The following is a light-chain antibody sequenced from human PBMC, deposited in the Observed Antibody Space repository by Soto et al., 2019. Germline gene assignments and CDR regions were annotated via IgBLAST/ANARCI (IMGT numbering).Light chain of an antibody. Sequence: QSVLNQPPSVSGAPVQSGAISCTGNRSDVGSYNRVSWYQQPPGAAPKLMIYEVSNRPSGVPDRFSGSKSGNTASLTISGLQAEDEADYYCNSYTGSSTYVFGTGTKVTVL. J-gene: IGLJ1*01. CDR2: EVS. CDR1: RSDVGSYNR. V-gene: IGLV2-18*02. CDR3: NSYTGSSTYV.